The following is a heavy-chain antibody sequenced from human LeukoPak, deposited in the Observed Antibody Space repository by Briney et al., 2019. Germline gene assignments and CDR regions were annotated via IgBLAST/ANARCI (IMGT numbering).Heavy chain of an antibody. Sequence: SGPTLVKPTQTLTLTCTFSGFSLSTSGVGVGWIRQPPGKALEWLALIYWDDDKRYSPSLKSRLTITKDTSKNQVVLTMTNIDPVDTATYYCAHSRLRYFDWLFLTETFDYWGQGTLVTVSS. J-gene: IGHJ4*02. D-gene: IGHD3-9*01. CDR2: IYWDDDK. CDR3: AHSRLRYFDWLFLTETFDY. CDR1: GFSLSTSGVG. V-gene: IGHV2-5*02.